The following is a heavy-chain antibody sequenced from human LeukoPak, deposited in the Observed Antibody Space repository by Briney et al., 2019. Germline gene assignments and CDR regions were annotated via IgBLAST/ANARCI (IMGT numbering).Heavy chain of an antibody. J-gene: IGHJ4*02. D-gene: IGHD2-2*02. Sequence: SVKVSCKASGFTVTTSAVQWVRQARGQRPEWIGWVVVGSGDTNFAQKFKERVTITCDMSTTTVYLDLSSQTSEDTAVYYCAAVGADIPVDFWGQGTLVTVSS. V-gene: IGHV1-58*01. CDR2: VVVGSGDT. CDR3: AAVGADIPVDF. CDR1: GFTVTTSA.